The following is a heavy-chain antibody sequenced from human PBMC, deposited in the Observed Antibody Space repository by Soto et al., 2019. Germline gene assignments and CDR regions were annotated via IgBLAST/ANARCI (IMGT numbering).Heavy chain of an antibody. CDR3: GSVRPSGYVLS. J-gene: IGHJ5*02. CDR2: VYFSGNT. Sequence: PSETLSLTCTVSGGSLSSYYWTWIRQSPGKGLEWIGYVYFSGNTNYNPSLKSRVTISIDTSKNQFSLRLASVTAADTSFYYCGSVRPSGYVLSWGPGTLVTVSS. D-gene: IGHD6-25*01. V-gene: IGHV4-59*01. CDR1: GGSLSSYY.